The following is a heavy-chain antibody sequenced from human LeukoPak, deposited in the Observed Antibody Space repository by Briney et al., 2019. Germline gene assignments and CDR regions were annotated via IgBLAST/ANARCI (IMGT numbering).Heavy chain of an antibody. CDR3: ARVCADRDIFTGYFKLYFDY. CDR2: IKQDGSEK. J-gene: IGHJ4*02. Sequence: GGSLRLSCAASGFSFNTYWMTWVRQAPGKGLEWVANIKQDGSEKDYVDSVKGRFTISRDNGKNSLYLQMNSLRGDDTAVYYCARVCADRDIFTGYFKLYFDYWGQGTLVTVSS. D-gene: IGHD3-9*01. CDR1: GFSFNTYW. V-gene: IGHV3-7*04.